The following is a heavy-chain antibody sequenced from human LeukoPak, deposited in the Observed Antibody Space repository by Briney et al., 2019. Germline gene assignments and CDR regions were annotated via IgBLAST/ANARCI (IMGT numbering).Heavy chain of an antibody. D-gene: IGHD3-16*01. CDR1: GGTFSMYA. J-gene: IGHJ4*02. CDR2: IIPIYGSA. CDR3: ASAYDYVWGSFDY. V-gene: IGHV1-69*01. Sequence: SVKVSCKASGGTFSMYAISWVRQAPGQGLEWMGGIIPIYGSANYAQKFQGRVTITADESTSAAYMELSSPRSEDTAVYYCASAYDYVWGSFDYWGQGTLVTVSS.